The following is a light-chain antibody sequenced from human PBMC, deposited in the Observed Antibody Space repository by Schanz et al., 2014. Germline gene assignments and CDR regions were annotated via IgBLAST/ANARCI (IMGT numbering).Light chain of an antibody. V-gene: IGLV2-14*03. CDR2: DVS. Sequence: QSALTQPASVSGSPGQSITISCTGTSSDVGIYNFVSWYQQHPGKAPKLMIYDVSYRPSGVSNRFSGSKSGNTASLAVSGLQAEDEADYYCSSFTASGTWVFGGGTKVTVL. CDR1: SSDVGIYNF. J-gene: IGLJ3*02. CDR3: SSFTASGTWV.